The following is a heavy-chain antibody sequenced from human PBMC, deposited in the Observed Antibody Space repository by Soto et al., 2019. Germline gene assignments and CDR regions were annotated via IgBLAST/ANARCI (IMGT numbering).Heavy chain of an antibody. CDR2: INVDNGET. D-gene: IGHD1-1*01. Sequence: QVQLVQSGAEVKKPGASVKVSCKASGYNFMRYGFTWVRQAPGQGLGWMGWINVDNGETKYPQKIQGRVTMTTDTSTSTVYMELRSLTSDDTAVYYCARWIRGGYSDWFDPWGHGTLVTVSS. J-gene: IGHJ5*02. V-gene: IGHV1-18*04. CDR3: ARWIRGGYSDWFDP. CDR1: GYNFMRYG.